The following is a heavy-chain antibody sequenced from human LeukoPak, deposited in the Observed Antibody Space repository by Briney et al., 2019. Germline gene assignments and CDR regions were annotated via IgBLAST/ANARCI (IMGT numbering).Heavy chain of an antibody. CDR3: ARDRGSSWSVWFDP. CDR1: GYTFTGYY. Sequence: ASVKVSCKASGYTFTGYYMHWVRQAPGQGLEWMGWINPNSGGTNYAQKFQGRVTMTRDTSISTAYMELSRLRSDDTAVCYCARDRGSSWSVWFDPWGQGTLVTVSS. J-gene: IGHJ5*02. D-gene: IGHD6-6*01. V-gene: IGHV1-2*02. CDR2: INPNSGGT.